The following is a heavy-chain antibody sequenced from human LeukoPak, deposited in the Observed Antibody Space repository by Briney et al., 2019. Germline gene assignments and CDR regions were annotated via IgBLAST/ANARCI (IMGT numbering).Heavy chain of an antibody. J-gene: IGHJ5*01. D-gene: IGHD3-16*01. V-gene: IGHV4-34*01. Sequence: SETLSLTCAVYGGSFSGYYWSWIRQPPGKGLEWIGEINHSGSTNYNPSLKSRVTISVDTSKNQFSLKLSSLTAADTAVYYCASQAYDYVWGSYRIRPDSWGQGTLVTVSS. CDR2: INHSGST. CDR1: GGSFSGYY. CDR3: ASQAYDYVWGSYRIRPDS.